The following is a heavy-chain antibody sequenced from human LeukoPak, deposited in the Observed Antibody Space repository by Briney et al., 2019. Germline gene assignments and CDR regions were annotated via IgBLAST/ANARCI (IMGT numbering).Heavy chain of an antibody. CDR1: GGSISSGDYY. Sequence: SQTLSLTCTVSGGSISSGDYYWSWIRQPPGKGLEWIGYIYYSGSTYYNPSLKSRVTISVDTSKNQFSLKLSSVTAADTAVYYCARTRRVARPRWYFDLWGRGTLVTVSS. D-gene: IGHD6-6*01. CDR2: IYYSGST. J-gene: IGHJ2*01. CDR3: ARTRRVARPRWYFDL. V-gene: IGHV4-30-4*01.